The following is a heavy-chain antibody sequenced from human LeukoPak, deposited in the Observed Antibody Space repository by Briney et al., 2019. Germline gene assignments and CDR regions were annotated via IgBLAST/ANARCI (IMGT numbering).Heavy chain of an antibody. CDR3: ARGGLTIAEATTSWYFDY. CDR2: IWYDGSNE. CDR1: GFTFSTYG. Sequence: GGSLRLSCAASGFTFSTYGMHWVRQAQGKGLEWVALIWYDGSNENFADSVKGRFTISRDNSRNTLYLQMNSLRGEDTAVYYCARGGLTIAEATTSWYFDYWGQGTLVTVS. J-gene: IGHJ4*02. D-gene: IGHD1-26*01. V-gene: IGHV3-33*01.